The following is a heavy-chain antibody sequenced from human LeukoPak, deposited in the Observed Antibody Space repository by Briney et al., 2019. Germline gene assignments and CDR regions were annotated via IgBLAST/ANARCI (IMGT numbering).Heavy chain of an antibody. J-gene: IGHJ3*02. CDR1: SGSIGRYY. Sequence: SETLSLTCTVSSGSIGRYYWSWIRQSPGKGLEWIGFSHISGNTIYSPSLKSRVTILLDTSKNQFSLRLSSVTAADTALYYCARLDEIPVITNGFNIWGQGTMVTVSS. D-gene: IGHD3-22*01. CDR2: SHISGNT. V-gene: IGHV4-4*09. CDR3: ARLDEIPVITNGFNI.